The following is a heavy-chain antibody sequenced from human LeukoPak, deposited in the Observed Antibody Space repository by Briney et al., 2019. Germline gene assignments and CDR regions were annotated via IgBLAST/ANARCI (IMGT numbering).Heavy chain of an antibody. CDR2: IYSGGST. CDR3: VRESRSGSYSGY. D-gene: IGHD1-26*01. J-gene: IGHJ4*02. Sequence: PGGSLRLSCAASGFTVSTNYMSWVRQAPGKGLEWVSVIYSGGSTYYADSVKGRFTISRDNSKNTLYLQMNSLRAEDTAVYYCVRESRSGSYSGYWGQGTLVTVSS. CDR1: GFTVSTNY. V-gene: IGHV3-66*01.